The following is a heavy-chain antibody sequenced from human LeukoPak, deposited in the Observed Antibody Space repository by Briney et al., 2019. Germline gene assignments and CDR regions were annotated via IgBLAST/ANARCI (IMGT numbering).Heavy chain of an antibody. CDR3: AAGPGGYSYGYDNWFDP. D-gene: IGHD5-18*01. V-gene: IGHV1-58*02. Sequence: ASVKVSCKASGFTFTSSAMQWVRQARGQRLEWIGWIVVGSGNTNYAQKFQERVTITRDMSTSTAYMELSSLGSEDTAVYYCAAGPGGYSYGYDNWFDPWGQGTLVTVSS. CDR2: IVVGSGNT. J-gene: IGHJ5*02. CDR1: GFTFTSSA.